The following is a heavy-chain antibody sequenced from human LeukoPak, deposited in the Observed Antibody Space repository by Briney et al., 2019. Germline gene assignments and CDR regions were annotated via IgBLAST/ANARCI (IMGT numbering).Heavy chain of an antibody. Sequence: GGSLRLSCAASGFTFSSYAINWVRQAPGKGLEWVSVISGSGDTTYYADSVKGRFTISRDNSKNTLYLQMNSLRVEDTAVYYCARVSYYGSGSYYYHGMDVWGKGTTVTVSS. CDR2: ISGSGDTT. CDR1: GFTFSSYA. J-gene: IGHJ6*04. V-gene: IGHV3-23*01. D-gene: IGHD3-10*01. CDR3: ARVSYYGSGSYYYHGMDV.